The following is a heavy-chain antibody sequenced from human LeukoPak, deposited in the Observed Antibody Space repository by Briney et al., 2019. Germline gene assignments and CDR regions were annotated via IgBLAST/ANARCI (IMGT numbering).Heavy chain of an antibody. D-gene: IGHD2-15*01. J-gene: IGHJ4*02. CDR3: ARGFHSYYFDY. V-gene: IGHV4-39*07. CDR2: IYYSGST. Sequence: SETLSLTCTVSGGSISSSSYYWGWIRQPPGKGLEWIGSIYYSGSTYYNPSLKSRVTISVDTSKNQFSLKLSSVTAADTAVYYCARGFHSYYFDYWGQGTLVTVSS. CDR1: GGSISSSSYY.